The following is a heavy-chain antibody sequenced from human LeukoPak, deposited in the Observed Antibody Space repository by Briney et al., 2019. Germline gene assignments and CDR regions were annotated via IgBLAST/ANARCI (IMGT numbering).Heavy chain of an antibody. V-gene: IGHV3-23*01. CDR1: GFTFTSYA. D-gene: IGHD7-27*01. Sequence: GGSLRLSCAASGFTFTSYAMSWVRLAPGKGLEWVSAISAAGSNTKYADSVQGRFTISRDRSTNTLYLHMNSLRAEDTAVYFCAKDRGNWGYAFDIWGQGTMVTVSS. CDR3: AKDRGNWGYAFDI. J-gene: IGHJ3*02. CDR2: ISAAGSNT.